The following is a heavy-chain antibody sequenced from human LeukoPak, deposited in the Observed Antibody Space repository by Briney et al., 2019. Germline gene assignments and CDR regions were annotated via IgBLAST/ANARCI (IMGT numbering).Heavy chain of an antibody. CDR2: ISSSSSYI. CDR1: GFTFRSYN. V-gene: IGHV3-21*01. J-gene: IGHJ4*02. CDR3: ARGASRADY. Sequence: GGSLRLSCAASGFTFRSYNMNWVRQAPGKRPEWVSSISSSSSYIYYADSVKGRFTISRDNAKNSLYLQMYSLRAEDTALYYCARGASRADYWGQGTLVTVSS.